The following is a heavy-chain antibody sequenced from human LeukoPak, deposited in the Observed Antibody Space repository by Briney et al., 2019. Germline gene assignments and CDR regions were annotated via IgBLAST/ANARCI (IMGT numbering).Heavy chain of an antibody. CDR1: GGSVSSGSYY. Sequence: SETLSLTCTVSGGSVSSGSYYWSWIRQPPGKGLEWIGYIYYSGGTNYNPSLKSRITISVDTSKNQFSLKLSSVTAADTAVYYCARDTAIVNNHYYGMDVWGQGTTVTVSS. J-gene: IGHJ6*02. CDR2: IYYSGGT. CDR3: ARDTAIVNNHYYGMDV. V-gene: IGHV4-61*01. D-gene: IGHD5-18*01.